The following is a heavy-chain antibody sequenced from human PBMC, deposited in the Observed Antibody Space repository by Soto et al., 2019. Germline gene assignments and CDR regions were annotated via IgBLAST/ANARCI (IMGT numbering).Heavy chain of an antibody. CDR2: IYYSGST. CDR1: GGSISSGGYY. J-gene: IGHJ3*02. V-gene: IGHV4-31*03. CDR3: ARVEIYYDNSGYYFDAFDI. D-gene: IGHD3-22*01. Sequence: SETLSLTCTVSGGSISSGGYYWSWIRQHPGKGLEWIGYIYYSGSTYYNPSLKSRVTISVDTSKNQFSLKLSSVTAADTAVYYCARVEIYYDNSGYYFDAFDIWGQGTMVTVSS.